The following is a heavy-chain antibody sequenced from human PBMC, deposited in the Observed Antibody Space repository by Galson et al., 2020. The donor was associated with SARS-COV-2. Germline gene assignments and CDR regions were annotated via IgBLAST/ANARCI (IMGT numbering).Heavy chain of an antibody. Sequence: GGSLRLSCAASGFTVSSNYMTWVRQAPGKGLEWVSVIYTGGSTYYADSVKGRFTISRDSSKNTLYLHMNTLRAEDTAMYYCTRDSGSRWDWGQGTLVTVSP. J-gene: IGHJ4*02. D-gene: IGHD1-26*01. V-gene: IGHV3-53*01. CDR3: TRDSGSRWD. CDR1: GFTVSSNY. CDR2: IYTGGST.